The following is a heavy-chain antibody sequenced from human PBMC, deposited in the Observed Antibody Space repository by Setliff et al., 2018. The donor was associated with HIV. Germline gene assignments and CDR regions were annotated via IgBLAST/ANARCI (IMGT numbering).Heavy chain of an antibody. CDR3: ARLGDSGYDFRGYFDY. J-gene: IGHJ4*02. V-gene: IGHV4-39*01. Sequence: SETLSLTCTVSGGSVSDTSYYWGWIRQPPGKGLEWLANVYYIGGTYYNPSLNSRVTISVDTSRNQFSLKLTSVTAADTALYFCARLGDSGYDFRGYFDYWCQGKLVTVSS. CDR2: VYYIGGT. D-gene: IGHD5-12*01. CDR1: GGSVSDTSYY.